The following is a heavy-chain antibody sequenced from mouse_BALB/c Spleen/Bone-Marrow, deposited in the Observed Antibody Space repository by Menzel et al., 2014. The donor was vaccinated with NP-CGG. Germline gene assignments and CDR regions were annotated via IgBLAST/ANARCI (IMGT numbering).Heavy chain of an antibody. CDR3: ATGGSPMDY. V-gene: IGHV1-9*01. CDR2: ILPGSGST. D-gene: IGHD1-1*02. CDR1: GYTFSSYW. J-gene: IGHJ4*01. Sequence: QVQLKESGAELMKPGASVKISCKATGYTFSSYWIEWVKQRPGHGPEWIGEILPGSGSTNYNEKFKGKATFTADTSSNTAYMQLSSLTSEDSAVYYCATGGSPMDYWGQGTSVTVSS.